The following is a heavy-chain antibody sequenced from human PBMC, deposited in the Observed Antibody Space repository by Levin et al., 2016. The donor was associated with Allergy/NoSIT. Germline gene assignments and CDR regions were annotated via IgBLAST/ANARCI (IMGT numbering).Heavy chain of an antibody. D-gene: IGHD3-22*01. CDR1: GFSFSDYA. CDR3: AITPSYDSSGYYRPLGY. J-gene: IGHJ4*02. CDR2: TSYNGGTQ. Sequence: GESLKISCAASGFSFSDYAMHWVRQPPGKGLDWVALTSYNGGTQYYADFVKGRFTISRDNAKNSLYLQMNSLRDEDTAVYYCAITPSYDSSGYYRPLGYWGQGTLVTVSS. V-gene: IGHV3-30*04.